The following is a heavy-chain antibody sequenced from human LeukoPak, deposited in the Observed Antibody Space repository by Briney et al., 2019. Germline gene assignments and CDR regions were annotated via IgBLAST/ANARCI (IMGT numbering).Heavy chain of an antibody. D-gene: IGHD6-13*01. CDR1: GFTFDDYG. CDR2: INWNGGST. Sequence: GGSLRLSCAASGFTFDDYGMSWVRQAPGKGLEWVSGINWNGGSTGYADSVKGRFTISRDNAKNSLYLQMNSLRAEDTALYYCASCASDNIAAAGTFDYWGQGTLVTVSS. CDR3: ASCASDNIAAAGTFDY. J-gene: IGHJ4*02. V-gene: IGHV3-20*04.